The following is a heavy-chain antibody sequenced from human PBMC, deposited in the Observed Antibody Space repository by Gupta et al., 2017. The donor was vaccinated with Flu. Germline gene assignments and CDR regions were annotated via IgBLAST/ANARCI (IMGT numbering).Heavy chain of an antibody. CDR3: AKNLAENSGYYFDY. J-gene: IGHJ4*02. V-gene: IGHV3-23*01. CDR2: SSGSSSHT. D-gene: IGHD3-22*01. Sequence: EVQMLESGGGLVQPGGSLRLSCVASGFTFSSHAMSWVRQAPGKGLEWVSTSSGSSSHTFYSDSVKGRFTISRDNSKNTLYLQMNSLRAEDTAVYYCAKNLAENSGYYFDYWGQGTLVTVSS. CDR1: GFTFSSHA.